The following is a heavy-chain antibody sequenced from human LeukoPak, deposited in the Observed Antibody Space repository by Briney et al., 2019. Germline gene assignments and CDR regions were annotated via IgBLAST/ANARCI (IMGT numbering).Heavy chain of an antibody. CDR3: AKDLIIAARPRGDY. CDR2: IRYDGSNK. Sequence: GGSLRLSCAASGFTFSSYAMSWVRQAPGKGLEWVAFIRYDGSNKYYADSVKGRFTISRDNSKNTLYLQMNSLRAEDTAVYYCAKDLIIAARPRGDYWGQGTLVTVSS. J-gene: IGHJ4*02. V-gene: IGHV3-30*02. CDR1: GFTFSSYA. D-gene: IGHD6-6*01.